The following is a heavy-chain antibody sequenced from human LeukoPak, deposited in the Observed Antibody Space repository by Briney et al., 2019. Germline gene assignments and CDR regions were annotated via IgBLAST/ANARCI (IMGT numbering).Heavy chain of an antibody. V-gene: IGHV1-18*01. CDR2: ISVYRGNR. CDR1: GYIFTSYG. Sequence: SVKVSCKTSGYIFTSYGIGWVRQAPGQGLEWTGWISVYRGNRNFAQNLQGRVTLTTDTSTNTAYMELRSLTSDDTAVYYCGRAGYYDNRGDGFDVWGQGTKVTVSS. CDR3: GRAGYYDNRGDGFDV. D-gene: IGHD3-22*01. J-gene: IGHJ3*01.